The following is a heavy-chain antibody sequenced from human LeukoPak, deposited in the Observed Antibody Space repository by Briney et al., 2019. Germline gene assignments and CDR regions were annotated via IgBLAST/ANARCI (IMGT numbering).Heavy chain of an antibody. CDR2: INPNSGGT. D-gene: IGHD3-10*01. V-gene: IGHV1-2*02. CDR3: ARDLPDYYGSGSSPGLVDY. CDR1: GYTFTGYY. Sequence: ASVTVSCTASGYTFTGYYMHWVRQAPGQGLEWMGWINPNSGGTNYAQKFQGRVTMTRDTSISTAYMELSRLRSDDTAVYYCARDLPDYYGSGSSPGLVDYWGQGTLVTVSS. J-gene: IGHJ4*02.